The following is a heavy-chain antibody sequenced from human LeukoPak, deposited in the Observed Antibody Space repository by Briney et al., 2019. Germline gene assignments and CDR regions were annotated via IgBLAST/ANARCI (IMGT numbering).Heavy chain of an antibody. Sequence: GASVKVSCKVSGYTLTELSMHWVRQAPGKGLEWMGGFDPEDGETIYAQKFQGRVTMTEGTSTDTAYMELRSLRFEDKAVDDVATHPLTMVRGGGPYWGQGTLVTVSS. J-gene: IGHJ4*02. CDR3: ATHPLTMVRGGGPY. V-gene: IGHV1-24*01. CDR2: FDPEDGET. D-gene: IGHD3-10*01. CDR1: GYTLTELS.